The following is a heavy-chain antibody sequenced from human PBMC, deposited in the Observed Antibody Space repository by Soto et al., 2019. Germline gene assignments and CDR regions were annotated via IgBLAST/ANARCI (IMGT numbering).Heavy chain of an antibody. CDR3: ARDRDSSSWYYFDY. V-gene: IGHV3-33*01. Sequence: SLRLSWAASGFTFSRYGMHWVRQAPGKGLEWVAVIWYDGSNKYYADSVKGRFTISRDNSKNTLYLQMNSLRAEDTAVYYCARDRDSSSWYYFDYWGQGTLVTVSS. CDR2: IWYDGSNK. CDR1: GFTFSRYG. D-gene: IGHD6-13*01. J-gene: IGHJ4*02.